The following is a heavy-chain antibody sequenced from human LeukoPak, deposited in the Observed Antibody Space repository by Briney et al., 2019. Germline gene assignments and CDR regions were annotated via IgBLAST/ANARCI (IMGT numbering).Heavy chain of an antibody. CDR1: GYTLTELS. CDR2: FDPEDGET. CDR3: ATYDILTGYYRREFDY. V-gene: IGHV1-24*01. J-gene: IGHJ4*02. D-gene: IGHD3-9*01. Sequence: GASVKVSCKVSGYTLTELSMHWVRQAPGKGLEWMGGFDPEDGETIYAQKFQGRVTMTEDTSTDTAYMELSSLRSEDTAAYYCATYDILTGYYRREFDYWGQGTLVTVSS.